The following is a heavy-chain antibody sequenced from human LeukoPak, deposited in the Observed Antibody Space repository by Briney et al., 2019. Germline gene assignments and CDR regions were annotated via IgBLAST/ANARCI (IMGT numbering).Heavy chain of an antibody. CDR1: GYTFTGYY. D-gene: IGHD3-10*01. Sequence: GASVKVSCKASGYTFTGYYMHWVRQAPGQGLEWMGWISAYNGNTNYAQKLQGRVTMTTDTSTSTAYMELRSLRSDDTAVYYCAREGPSRYYGSGSPNWFDPWGQGTLVTVSS. J-gene: IGHJ5*02. CDR3: AREGPSRYYGSGSPNWFDP. V-gene: IGHV1-18*04. CDR2: ISAYNGNT.